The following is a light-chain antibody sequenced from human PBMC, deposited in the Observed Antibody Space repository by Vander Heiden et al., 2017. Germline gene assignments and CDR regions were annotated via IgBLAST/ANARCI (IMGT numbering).Light chain of an antibody. CDR1: GSNLGSNY. J-gene: IGLJ1*01. V-gene: IGLV1-47*02. CDR3: AAWDDSLSGFYV. Sequence: QSVVTQPPSASGTPGQRVTISCSGTGSNLGSNYVYWYQQLPGAAPKLLIYGNDQRPSGVPDRFSGSKSGTSASLAISGLRSEDEADYYCAAWDDSLSGFYVFGTGTKVTVL. CDR2: GND.